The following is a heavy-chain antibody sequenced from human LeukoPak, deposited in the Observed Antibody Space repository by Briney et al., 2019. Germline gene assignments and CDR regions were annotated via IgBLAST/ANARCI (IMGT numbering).Heavy chain of an antibody. CDR2: LSGSGGSR. D-gene: IGHD3-10*01. V-gene: IGHV3-23*01. J-gene: IGHJ6*03. CDR1: GFTFSSYP. CDR3: AKSSGVHYYMDV. Sequence: GGSLRLSCAASGFTFSSYPMSWVRQAPGEGLEWVSALSGSGGSRYYADSVKGRFTISRGNSKNTLYLQMNSLRAEDTAVYYCAKSSGVHYYMDVWGKGTTVTVSS.